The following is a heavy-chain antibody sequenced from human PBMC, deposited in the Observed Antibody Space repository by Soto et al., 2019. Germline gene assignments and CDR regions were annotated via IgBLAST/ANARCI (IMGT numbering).Heavy chain of an antibody. Sequence: EVQLVESGGGLVQPGGPLRLSLAASGFTFSSYAMHWVRQVPGKGLEYVSAISSKGGSTYYANSVKGRFTICRDNSKNTLYRQMGSLRAEDMAVYYCARAPSKGSGFMDVWGKGTTVTVSS. V-gene: IGHV3-64*01. CDR3: ARAPSKGSGFMDV. J-gene: IGHJ6*03. D-gene: IGHD3-10*01. CDR1: GFTFSSYA. CDR2: ISSKGGST.